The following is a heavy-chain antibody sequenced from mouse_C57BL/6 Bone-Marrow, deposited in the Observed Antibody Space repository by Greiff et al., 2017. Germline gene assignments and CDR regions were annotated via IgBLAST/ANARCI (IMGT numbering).Heavy chain of an antibody. CDR3: ARRGGGTWFAY. CDR1: GYTFTSYG. V-gene: IGHV1-81*01. CDR2: IYPRSGNT. J-gene: IGHJ3*01. Sequence: QVHVKQSGAELARPGASVKLSCKASGYTFTSYGISWVKQRTGQGLEWIGEIYPRSGNTYYNEKFKGKATLTADKSSSTAYMELRSLTSEDSAVYFCARRGGGTWFAYWGQGTLVTVSA.